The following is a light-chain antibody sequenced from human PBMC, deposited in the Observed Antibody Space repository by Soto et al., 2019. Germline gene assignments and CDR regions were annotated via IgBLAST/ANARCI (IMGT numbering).Light chain of an antibody. J-gene: IGLJ3*02. CDR1: SSNIGNNY. CDR3: GTLYSSLRAVV. V-gene: IGLV1-51*01. Sequence: QSVLTQPPSVSAAPGQKVTISCSGSSSNIGNNYVSWYQQLPGTAPKLLIYDNNKRPSGIPDRFSGSKSGTSATLGITGLQTGDEADYYCGTLYSSLRAVVFGGGPKLTVL. CDR2: DNN.